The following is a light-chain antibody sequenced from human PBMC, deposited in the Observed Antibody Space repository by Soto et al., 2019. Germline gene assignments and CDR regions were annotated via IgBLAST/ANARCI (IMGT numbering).Light chain of an antibody. CDR2: SNN. CDR3: AAWDDSLNYV. Sequence: QAVLTPPPPASGTPGQRVTLSFFGSRSNIGSNTVNWYQQLPGTAPKLLIYSNNQRPSGVPDRFSGSKSGTSASLAISGLQSEDEADYYCAAWDDSLNYVFGTGTKVTVL. CDR1: RSNIGSNT. J-gene: IGLJ1*01. V-gene: IGLV1-44*01.